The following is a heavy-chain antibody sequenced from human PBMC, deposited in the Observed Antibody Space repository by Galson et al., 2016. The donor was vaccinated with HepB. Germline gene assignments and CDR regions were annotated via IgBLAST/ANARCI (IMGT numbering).Heavy chain of an antibody. J-gene: IGHJ4*02. CDR1: GFMFSTYW. V-gene: IGHV3-74*01. Sequence: SLRLSCAASGFMFSTYWMQWVRQAPGKGLVWVSLIDPDGTTIDYADSVRGRFSISRDSAKNTMSLQMNSLRVEDMGVYYCVRDSGTYPGYYDFWGQGTLVTVSS. CDR3: VRDSGTYPGYYDF. D-gene: IGHD1-26*01. CDR2: IDPDGTTI.